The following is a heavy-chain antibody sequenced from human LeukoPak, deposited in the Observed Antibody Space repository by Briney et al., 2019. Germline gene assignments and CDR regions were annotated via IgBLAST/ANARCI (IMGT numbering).Heavy chain of an antibody. Sequence: GGSLRLSCAASGFTFSSYGMSWVRQAPGKGLEWVSSITSSSIYIYYADSVKGRFTISRDNAKNSLSLQLNSLRAEDTAVYYCARGADGISSNSRGWFDPWGQGTLVTVSS. J-gene: IGHJ5*02. CDR3: ARGADGISSNSRGWFDP. D-gene: IGHD3-3*02. CDR1: GFTFSSYG. V-gene: IGHV3-21*01. CDR2: ITSSSIYI.